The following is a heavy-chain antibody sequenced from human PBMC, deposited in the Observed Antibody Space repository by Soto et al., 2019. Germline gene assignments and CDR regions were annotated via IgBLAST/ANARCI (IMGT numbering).Heavy chain of an antibody. Sequence: EVQLLESGGGFVQPGGSLRLSCAASGFTFSSYAMSWVRQAPGKGLEWVSAISGSGGSTYYADSVKGRFTISRDNSKNTLYLQMNSLRAEDTAVYYCVNHGVSSSWLLYWGQGTLVTVSS. D-gene: IGHD6-13*01. V-gene: IGHV3-23*01. CDR2: ISGSGGST. CDR1: GFTFSSYA. J-gene: IGHJ4*02. CDR3: VNHGVSSSWLLY.